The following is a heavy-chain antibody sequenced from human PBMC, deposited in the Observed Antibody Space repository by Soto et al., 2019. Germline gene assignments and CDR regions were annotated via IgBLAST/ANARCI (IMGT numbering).Heavy chain of an antibody. V-gene: IGHV3-30-3*01. CDR2: ISYDGSNK. CDR3: ARGSDSSGYFFDY. J-gene: IGHJ4*02. CDR1: GFIFSNYA. D-gene: IGHD3-22*01. Sequence: GGSLRLSCAASGFIFSNYAMHWVRQAPGKGLEWVAIISYDGSNKFYADSVKGRFTISRDNSKNTLYLQMNSLRAEDTAVYYCARGSDSSGYFFDYWGQGTLVTVSS.